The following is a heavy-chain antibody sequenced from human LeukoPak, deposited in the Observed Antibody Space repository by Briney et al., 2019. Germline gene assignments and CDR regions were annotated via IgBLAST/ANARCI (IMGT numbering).Heavy chain of an antibody. CDR3: ARIFKGANYDY. V-gene: IGHV1-69*01. J-gene: IGHJ4*01. D-gene: IGHD5-12*01. CDR1: GGTFSSSA. Sequence: SVKVSCKASGGTFSSSAISWVRQAPGQGLEWMGGIIPIFGTASYAQKFQGRVTITADESTSTAYMELSSLRSEDTAVYYCARIFKGANYDYWGHGTLVTVSS. CDR2: IIPIFGTA.